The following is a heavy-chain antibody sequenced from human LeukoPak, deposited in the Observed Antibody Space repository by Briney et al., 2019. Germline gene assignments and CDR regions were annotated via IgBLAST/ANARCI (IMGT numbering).Heavy chain of an antibody. V-gene: IGHV1-46*01. D-gene: IGHD2-2*01. Sequence: GASVKVSCKASGYTFTSYYMHWVRQAPGQGLEWMGIINPSGGSTSYAQKFQGRVTMTRDTSTSTAYMELSSLRSEDTAVYYCARDLGYCSSTSCRKPSYYYYYYMDVWGKGTTVTISS. CDR3: ARDLGYCSSTSCRKPSYYYYYYMDV. J-gene: IGHJ6*03. CDR2: INPSGGST. CDR1: GYTFTSYY.